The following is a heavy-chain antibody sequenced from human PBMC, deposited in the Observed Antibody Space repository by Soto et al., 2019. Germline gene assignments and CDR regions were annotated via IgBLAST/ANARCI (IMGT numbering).Heavy chain of an antibody. Sequence: GGSLRLSCAPSGFTFRSYSMNWVRQAPGKGLEWVSSISSSSSYIYYADSVKGRFTISRDNAKNSLYLQMNSLRAEDTAVYYCARRGYDILTGFLQGYGMDVWGQGTTVTVSS. CDR2: ISSSSSYI. CDR3: ARRGYDILTGFLQGYGMDV. D-gene: IGHD3-9*01. CDR1: GFTFRSYS. V-gene: IGHV3-21*04. J-gene: IGHJ6*02.